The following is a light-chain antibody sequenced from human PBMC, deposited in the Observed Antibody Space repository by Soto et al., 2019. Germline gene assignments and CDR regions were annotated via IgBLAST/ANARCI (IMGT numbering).Light chain of an antibody. V-gene: IGLV7-46*01. J-gene: IGLJ2*01. CDR2: DTT. CDR1: TGDVTSGHY. Sequence: QAVVTQEPSLTVSPGGTVTRTCGSSTGDVTSGHYPYWFQQKPGQAPRTLIYDTTNKHSWTPARFSGSLLGGKAALTLSGAQPEDEAIYYCLLAYSSSRPVFGGGTKLTVL. CDR3: LLAYSSSRPV.